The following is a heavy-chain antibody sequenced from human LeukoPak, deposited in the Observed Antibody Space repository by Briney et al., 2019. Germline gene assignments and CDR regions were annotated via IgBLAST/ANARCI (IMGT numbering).Heavy chain of an antibody. CDR3: ARVSGIGH. Sequence: SETLSLTCTVSGGSISSYYWSWIRQPPGKGLEWIGEINHSGSTNYNPSLKSRVTISVDTSKNQFSLKLSSVTAADTAVYYCARVSGIGHWGQGTLVTVSS. CDR2: INHSGST. J-gene: IGHJ4*02. V-gene: IGHV4-34*01. CDR1: GGSISSYY. D-gene: IGHD6-13*01.